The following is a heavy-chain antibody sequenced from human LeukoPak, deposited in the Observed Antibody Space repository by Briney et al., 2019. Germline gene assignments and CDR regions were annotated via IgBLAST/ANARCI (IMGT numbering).Heavy chain of an antibody. V-gene: IGHV4-39*01. Sequence: MPSETLSLTCTVSGDSISSSSYYWGWIRQPPGKGLEWIGSIYYSGSTYYNPSLKSRVTISVDTSKNQFSLKLSSVTAADTAVYYCSLYAPKTYYYGSSGDDAFDIWGQGTMVTVSS. D-gene: IGHD3-22*01. CDR3: SLYAPKTYYYGSSGDDAFDI. J-gene: IGHJ3*02. CDR2: IYYSGST. CDR1: GDSISSSSYY.